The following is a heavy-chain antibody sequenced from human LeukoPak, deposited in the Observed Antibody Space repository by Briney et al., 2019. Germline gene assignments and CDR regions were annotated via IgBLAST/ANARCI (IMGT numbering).Heavy chain of an antibody. Sequence: ASVKVSCKASGYTLSDHYIHAVRQAPGQGLEWMGWINPSSGDAKYAQKFQGSLSMARDTSLSTVYMELSRLKSDDTAVYYCARGGRSGYILSGARYYGMDVWGQGTAVTVSS. D-gene: IGHD3-22*01. CDR2: INPSSGDA. J-gene: IGHJ6*02. V-gene: IGHV1-2*02. CDR3: ARGGRSGYILSGARYYGMDV. CDR1: GYTLSDHY.